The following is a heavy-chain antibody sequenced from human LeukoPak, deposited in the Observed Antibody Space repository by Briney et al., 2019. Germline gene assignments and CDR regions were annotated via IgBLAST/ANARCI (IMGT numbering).Heavy chain of an antibody. CDR2: IYSGGTT. V-gene: IGHV3-53*01. D-gene: IGHD3-9*01. Sequence: GGSLRLSCAASGFTVSSNYMSWVRQAPGKGLEWVSVIYSGGTTYYADSVKGRFTISRDNAKNSLYLQMNSLRAEDTALYHCARAPYYDILTGYMGFDYWGQGTLVTVSS. J-gene: IGHJ4*02. CDR3: ARAPYYDILTGYMGFDY. CDR1: GFTVSSNY.